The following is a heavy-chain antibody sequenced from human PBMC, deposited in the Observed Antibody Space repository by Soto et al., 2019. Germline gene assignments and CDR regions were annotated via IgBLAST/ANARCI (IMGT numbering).Heavy chain of an antibody. J-gene: IGHJ4*02. CDR3: NSYPDFWGGHTPL. Sequence: EVQLVESGGGLVQPGGSLRLSCAASGLSITNTCMHWVRQAPGKGLEWVGRVKSKADGGTADYAAPVKGRFTVSRDDSKNTQYLQMNSLKMEDTAVYYCNSYPDFWGGHTPLWGQGTLVTVSS. CDR2: VKSKADGGTA. V-gene: IGHV3-15*07. CDR1: GLSITNTC. D-gene: IGHD3-3*01.